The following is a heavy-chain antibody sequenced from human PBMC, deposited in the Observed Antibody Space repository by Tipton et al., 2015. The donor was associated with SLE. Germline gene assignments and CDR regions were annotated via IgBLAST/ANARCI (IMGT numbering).Heavy chain of an antibody. D-gene: IGHD2-2*01. CDR3: ARGADIVVVAAVYFDY. J-gene: IGHJ4*02. CDR1: GGSISSGSYF. Sequence: LRLSCTVSGGSISSGSYFWSWIRQLAGKGLEWIGYLYTSGSTNYNPSLKSLFTISVDTSKYRFSLRLGSVTAADTAVYYCARGADIVVVAAVYFDYWGQGTLVTVSS. V-gene: IGHV4-61*09. CDR2: LYTSGST.